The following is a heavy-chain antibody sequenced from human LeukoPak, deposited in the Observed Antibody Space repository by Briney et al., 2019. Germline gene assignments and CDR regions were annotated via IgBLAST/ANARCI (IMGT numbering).Heavy chain of an antibody. V-gene: IGHV3-23*01. D-gene: IGHD4-17*01. Sequence: GGSLRLSCAASGFTFSSYAMSWVRQAPGKGLEWVSAISGRGGSTYYADSVKGRFTISRDNSKNTLYLQMNSLRAEDTAVYYCAKDPYGDYSRFDYWGQGTLVTVSS. CDR1: GFTFSSYA. CDR2: ISGRGGST. CDR3: AKDPYGDYSRFDY. J-gene: IGHJ4*02.